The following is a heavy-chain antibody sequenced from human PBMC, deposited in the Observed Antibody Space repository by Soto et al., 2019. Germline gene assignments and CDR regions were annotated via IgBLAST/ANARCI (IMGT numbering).Heavy chain of an antibody. V-gene: IGHV4-30-4*01. Sequence: PSETLSLTCTVSGGSISSGDYYWGWIRQPPGKGLEWIGYIYYSGSTYYNPSLRSRVTISVDTSKNQFSLKLSSVTAADTAVYYCARVSSTPAIIAAAGVFDYWGQGTLVTVSS. D-gene: IGHD6-13*01. J-gene: IGHJ4*02. CDR1: GGSISSGDYY. CDR3: ARVSSTPAIIAAAGVFDY. CDR2: IYYSGST.